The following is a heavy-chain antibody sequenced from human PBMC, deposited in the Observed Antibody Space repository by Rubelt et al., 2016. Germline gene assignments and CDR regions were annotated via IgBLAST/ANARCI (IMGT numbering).Heavy chain of an antibody. CDR1: GGSFSGYY. Sequence: QVQLQQWGAGLLKPSETLSLTCAVYGGSFSGYYWSWIRQPPGEGLEWIGELDFSGSTNYNPSLESRVTISVDTSKNQFSLKLSSVTAADSAVYYCERDLTYDSSGYHQYYFDYWGQGTLVTVSS. J-gene: IGHJ4*02. D-gene: IGHD3-22*01. V-gene: IGHV4-34*01. CDR3: ERDLTYDSSGYHQYYFDY. CDR2: LDFSGST.